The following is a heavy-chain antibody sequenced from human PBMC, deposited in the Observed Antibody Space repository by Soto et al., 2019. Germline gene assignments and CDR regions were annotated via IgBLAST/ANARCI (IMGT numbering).Heavy chain of an antibody. Sequence: GGSLRLSCAASGFTFSSYSMNWVRQAPGKGLEWVSYISSSSTIYYADSVKGRFTISRDNAKNSLYLQMNSLRDEDTAVYYCARTSPIVVVPAADFDYWGQGTLVTVSS. CDR1: GFTFSSYS. D-gene: IGHD2-2*01. CDR2: ISSSSTI. J-gene: IGHJ4*02. V-gene: IGHV3-48*02. CDR3: ARTSPIVVVPAADFDY.